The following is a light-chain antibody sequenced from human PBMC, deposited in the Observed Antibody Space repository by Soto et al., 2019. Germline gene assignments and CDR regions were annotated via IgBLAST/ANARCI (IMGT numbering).Light chain of an antibody. J-gene: IGKJ3*01. CDR2: WAS. Sequence: DIVLTQSPDSLAGSLGERATIHCKSSQTIFYTSSNKNYLAWYQQRPGQPPKLLIYWASDRKHGVPTRFSGSGYGTDFPLTISGMQAEDVAVYYCQQWYSAPFTFGPGTSMDIK. CDR1: QTIFYTSSNKNY. CDR3: QQWYSAPFT. V-gene: IGKV4-1*01.